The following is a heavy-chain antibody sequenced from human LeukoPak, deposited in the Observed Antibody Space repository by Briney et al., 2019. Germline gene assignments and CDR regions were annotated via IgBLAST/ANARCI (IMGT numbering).Heavy chain of an antibody. D-gene: IGHD6-13*01. CDR2: ISGSGDNT. V-gene: IGHV3-23*01. Sequence: HPGGSLRLSCAASGFTFSTYAMSWVRQAPGKGLEWVSAISGSGDNTYYADSVKGRFTISRDNSKNTLYLQMNSPRAEDTAVYYCAKSEGVSRGYFDYWGRGTLVTVSS. CDR3: AKSEGVSRGYFDY. CDR1: GFTFSTYA. J-gene: IGHJ4*02.